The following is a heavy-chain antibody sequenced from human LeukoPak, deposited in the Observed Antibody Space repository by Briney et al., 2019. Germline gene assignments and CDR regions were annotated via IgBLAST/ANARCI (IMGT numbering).Heavy chain of an antibody. CDR1: GHSVSSNSSH. V-gene: IGHV6-1*01. D-gene: IGHD5-18*01. Sequence: SQTLPLTCAISGHSVSSNSSHWNWIRQSPSRGLEWLGRTYYRSKWYNDYAVSVNSRITINPDTSKNQFSLQLNSVTPEDTAVYYCARGYSFGIDYWGQGALVTVSS. CDR2: TYYRSKWYN. CDR3: ARGYSFGIDY. J-gene: IGHJ4*02.